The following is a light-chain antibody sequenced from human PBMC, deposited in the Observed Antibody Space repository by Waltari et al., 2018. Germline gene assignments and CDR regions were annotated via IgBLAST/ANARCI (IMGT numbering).Light chain of an antibody. CDR1: QCSDDD. J-gene: IGKJ4*01. CDR3: LQHDNFPLLT. CDR2: AAT. Sequence: KASQCSDDDRNWYQQKPGETSIFIIQAATTLVPGISPRVSGSGYGTDFTLTINNIESEDAAYYFCLQHDNFPLLTFGGGTKVEIK. V-gene: IGKV5-2*01.